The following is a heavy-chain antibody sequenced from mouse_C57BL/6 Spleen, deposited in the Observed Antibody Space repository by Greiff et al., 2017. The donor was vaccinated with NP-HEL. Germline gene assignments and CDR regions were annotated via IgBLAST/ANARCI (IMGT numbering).Heavy chain of an antibody. J-gene: IGHJ4*01. Sequence: VQLQQPGAELVMPGASVKLSCKASGYTFTSYWMHWVKQRPGQGLEWIGEIDPSDSYTNYNQKFKGKSTLTVDKSSSTAYMPLSSLTSEDSAVYYCARNYDYDDYAMDYWGQGTSVTVSS. D-gene: IGHD2-4*01. CDR2: IDPSDSYT. V-gene: IGHV1-69*01. CDR1: GYTFTSYW. CDR3: ARNYDYDDYAMDY.